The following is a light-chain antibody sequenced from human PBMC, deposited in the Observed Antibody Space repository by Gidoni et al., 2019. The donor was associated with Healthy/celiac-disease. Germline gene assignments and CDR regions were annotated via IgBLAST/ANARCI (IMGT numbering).Light chain of an antibody. V-gene: IGLV3-9*01. Sequence: SYELTQPLSVSVALGQTARITCGGNNIGSKNVHWYQQNPGQAPVLVIYRDSNRPSGIPERFSGSNSGNTATLTISRAQAGDEADYYCQVWDSSTAYVVFGGGTKLTVL. J-gene: IGLJ2*01. CDR2: RDS. CDR1: NIGSKN. CDR3: QVWDSSTAYVV.